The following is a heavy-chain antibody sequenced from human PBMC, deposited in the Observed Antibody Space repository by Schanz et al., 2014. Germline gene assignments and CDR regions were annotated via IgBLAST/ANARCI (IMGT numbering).Heavy chain of an antibody. V-gene: IGHV3-30-3*01. J-gene: IGHJ6*03. D-gene: IGHD3-22*01. Sequence: DLEESGGGVVQPGRSLRLSCAASGFTFHTYDMHWVRQAPGKGLEWVAQISHDGHRDFYADSVKGRFSISRDNNWKTLSLQMNSLRSDDTAIYHCARENSSGYSPAVTYYIDVGGKGTTVTVSS. CDR3: ARENSSGYSPAVTYYIDV. CDR1: GFTFHTYD. CDR2: ISHDGHRD.